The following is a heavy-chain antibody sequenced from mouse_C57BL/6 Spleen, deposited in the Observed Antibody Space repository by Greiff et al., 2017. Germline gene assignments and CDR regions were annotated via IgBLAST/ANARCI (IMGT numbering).Heavy chain of an antibody. CDR1: GFTIKNTY. CDR2: IDPANGNT. D-gene: IGHD1-1*01. J-gene: IGHJ2*01. CDR3: ARSPVYYYGSSPYYFDY. Sequence: VQLKESVAELVRPGASVKLSCTASGFTIKNTYMHWVKQRPEQGLEWIGRIDPANGNTKYAPKFQGKATITADTSSNTAYLQLSSLTSEDTAIYYCARSPVYYYGSSPYYFDYWGQGTTLTVSS. V-gene: IGHV14-3*01.